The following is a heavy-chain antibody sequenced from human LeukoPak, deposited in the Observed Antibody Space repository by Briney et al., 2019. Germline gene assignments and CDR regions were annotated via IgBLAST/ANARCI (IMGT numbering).Heavy chain of an antibody. D-gene: IGHD3-10*01. CDR1: GGSISNYY. J-gene: IGHJ5*02. CDR2: IYYSGSP. V-gene: IGHV4-59*01. Sequence: PSETLSLTCTVSGGSISNYYWSWIRQPPEKGLEWIGYIYYSGSPNYNPSLKSRVTISVDTSKNQFSLRLSSVTAADTAVYYCARDRVSGSLSNWFDPWGQGTLVTVSS. CDR3: ARDRVSGSLSNWFDP.